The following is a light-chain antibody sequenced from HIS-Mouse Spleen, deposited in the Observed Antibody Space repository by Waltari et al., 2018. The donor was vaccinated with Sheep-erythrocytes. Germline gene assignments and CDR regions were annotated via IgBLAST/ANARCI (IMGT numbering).Light chain of an antibody. V-gene: IGLV2-11*01. CDR1: SSDVGGYNY. Sequence: QSALTQPRSVSGSPGQSVHIPCTGTSSDVGGYNYVSWYQPHPGKAPKLMIYDVSKLPSGVPVRFSGSQSGNTASLTISGLQAEDEADYYCCSYAGSYTFWVFGGGTKLTVL. CDR3: CSYAGSYTFWV. CDR2: DVS. J-gene: IGLJ3*02.